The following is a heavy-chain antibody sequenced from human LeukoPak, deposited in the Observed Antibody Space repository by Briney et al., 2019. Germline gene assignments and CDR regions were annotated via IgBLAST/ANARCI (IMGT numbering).Heavy chain of an antibody. V-gene: IGHV3-23*01. D-gene: IGHD2-2*02. CDR3: AGYNCSSTTCYTGGFDY. CDR1: GFTFNSYA. J-gene: IGHJ4*02. Sequence: GGSLRLSCAASGFTFNSYAMSWVRQAPGKGLEWVSAISGSGGSTYYADSVKGRFTISRDSSENTLYLQMNSLTAEDTAVYYCAGYNCSSTTCYTGGFDYWGQGTLVTVSS. CDR2: ISGSGGST.